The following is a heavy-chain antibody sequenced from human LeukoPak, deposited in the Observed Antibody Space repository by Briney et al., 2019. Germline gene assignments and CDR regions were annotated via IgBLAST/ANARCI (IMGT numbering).Heavy chain of an antibody. CDR2: INLNSGGT. J-gene: IGHJ4*02. CDR1: GYTFNAYY. D-gene: IGHD6-13*01. CDR3: ASSVSSRWAIIDY. V-gene: IGHV1-2*02. Sequence: ASVKVSCKASGYTFNAYYMHWVRQAPGQGIGWLGWINLNSGGTNYAQKFQGRVTMTRDTSITTAYMELSRLSADDTAVYYCASSVSSRWAIIDYWGQGTLVTVSS.